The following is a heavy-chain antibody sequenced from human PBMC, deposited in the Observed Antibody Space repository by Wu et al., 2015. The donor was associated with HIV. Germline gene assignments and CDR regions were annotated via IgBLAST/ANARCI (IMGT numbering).Heavy chain of an antibody. CDR1: GDSFTTST. CDR3: ATGEXESAALEY. Sequence: QVHLVQSGAEVKKPRSSVKVSCKASGDSFTTSTFTWVRQTPGQGLQWMGGIIPIFGKPHYSRRFQGKVTITADESTNTVYMELRSLKSEDTAIYYCATGEXESAALEYWGQGTLVTVSS. CDR2: IIPIFGKP. V-gene: IGHV1-69*12. J-gene: IGHJ4*02. D-gene: IGHD2-2*01.